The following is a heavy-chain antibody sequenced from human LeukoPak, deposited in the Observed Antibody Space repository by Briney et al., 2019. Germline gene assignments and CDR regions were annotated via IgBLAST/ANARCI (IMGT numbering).Heavy chain of an antibody. D-gene: IGHD6-6*01. J-gene: IGHJ4*02. CDR2: IYYSGSI. V-gene: IGHV4-39*07. Sequence: PSETLSLTCTVSGGSISSSSYYWGWIRQPPGKGLEWIGSIYYSGSIYYNPSLKSRVTISVDTSKNQFSLKLSSVTAADTAVYYCARAARRNYFDYWGQGTLVTVSS. CDR3: ARAARRNYFDY. CDR1: GGSISSSSYY.